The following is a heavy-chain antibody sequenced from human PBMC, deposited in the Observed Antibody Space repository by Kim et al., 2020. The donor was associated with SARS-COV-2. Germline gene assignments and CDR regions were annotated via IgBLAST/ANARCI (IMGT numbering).Heavy chain of an antibody. D-gene: IGHD5-12*01. CDR3: VRQVTEMATRGAVDVFDA. V-gene: IGHV4-4*08. CDR1: GGSTNGCC. Sequence: SETLSLTCTVSGGSTNGCCWSWIRQRPGQGLEWVWVFYGDEYGDSYSNLTLRVSISVDTSTNQLPLKLTSATAADAATSYYVRQVTEMATRGAVDVFDA. CDR2: FYGDEYG. J-gene: IGHJ3*01.